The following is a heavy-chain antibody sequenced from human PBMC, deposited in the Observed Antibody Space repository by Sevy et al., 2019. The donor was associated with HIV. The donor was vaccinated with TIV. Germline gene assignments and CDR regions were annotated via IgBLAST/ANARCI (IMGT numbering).Heavy chain of an antibody. D-gene: IGHD5-18*01. CDR3: ARGFERYSYGHGQMYYYYGMDV. V-gene: IGHV3-30-3*01. Sequence: GGSLRLSCAASGFTFSSYAMHWVRQAPGKGLEWVAVISYDGSNKYYADSVKGRFTISRDNSKNTLYLQMNGLRAEDTAVYYCARGFERYSYGHGQMYYYYGMDVWGQGTTVTVSS. CDR1: GFTFSSYA. CDR2: ISYDGSNK. J-gene: IGHJ6*02.